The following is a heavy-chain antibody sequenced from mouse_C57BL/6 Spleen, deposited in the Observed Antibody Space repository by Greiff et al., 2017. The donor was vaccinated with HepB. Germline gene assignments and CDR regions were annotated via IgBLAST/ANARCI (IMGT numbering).Heavy chain of an antibody. D-gene: IGHD1-1*01. CDR1: GYTFTDYY. Sequence: EVQLQQSGPELVKPGASVKISCKASGYTFTDYYMNWVKQSHGKSLEWIGDINPNNGGTSYNQKFKGKATLTVDKSSSTAYMELRSLTSEDSAVYYCARKHYYGDYAMDYWGQGTSVTVSS. J-gene: IGHJ4*01. CDR3: ARKHYYGDYAMDY. CDR2: INPNNGGT. V-gene: IGHV1-26*01.